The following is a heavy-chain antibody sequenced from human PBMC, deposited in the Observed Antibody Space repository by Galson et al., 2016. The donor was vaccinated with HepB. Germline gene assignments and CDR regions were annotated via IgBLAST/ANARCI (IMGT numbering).Heavy chain of an antibody. CDR1: GFSVNTYA. CDR3: AREPVRLDDLLTGPPKNPDY. CDR2: LSTNGLSQ. Sequence: SLRLSCAASGFSVNTYAVNWVRQAPGKGLEWVAVLSTNGLSQHYADPVKGRFTISRDNAKNSLYLQMNSLRAEDTAVYYCAREPVRLDDLLTGPPKNPDYWGQGTLVTVSS. V-gene: IGHV3-30-3*01. D-gene: IGHD3-9*01. J-gene: IGHJ4*02.